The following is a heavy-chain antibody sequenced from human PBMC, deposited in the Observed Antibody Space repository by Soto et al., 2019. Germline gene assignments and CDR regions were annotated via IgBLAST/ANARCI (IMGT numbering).Heavy chain of an antibody. CDR3: SREPRLMDV. D-gene: IGHD3-22*01. V-gene: IGHV3-11*01. CDR1: GFTFSDHY. CDR2: ISGSGNSI. J-gene: IGHJ6*02. Sequence: QVHLVESGGGLVKPGGSLRVSCAAPGFTFSDHYMSWIRQAPGKGLELVAYISGSGNSINYVVSVKGRFTISRDNAKNSLYLQMNSLRADDTAVYHCSREPRLMDVWGQGTTVTVSS.